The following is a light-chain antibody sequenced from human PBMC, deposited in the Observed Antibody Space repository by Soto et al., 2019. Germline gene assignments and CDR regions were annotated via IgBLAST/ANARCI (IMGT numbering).Light chain of an antibody. CDR3: QHYENLPLT. V-gene: IGKV3-15*01. J-gene: IGKJ4*01. CDR2: GAS. CDR1: QSVRNN. Sequence: EIVMTQSPATLSMSPGERATLSCRASQSVRNNLAWYQQRPGRAPRLLIYGASTRASGIPARFSGSGSGTEFTLTISSLQSEDLAVYHCQHYENLPLTFGGGTKVEIK.